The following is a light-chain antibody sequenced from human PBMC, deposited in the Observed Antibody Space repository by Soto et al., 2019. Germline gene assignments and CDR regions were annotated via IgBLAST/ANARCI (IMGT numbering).Light chain of an antibody. CDR2: DAS. CDR1: QSVSSY. V-gene: IGKV3-11*01. CDR3: QQRGA. J-gene: IGKJ4*01. Sequence: EIVLTQSPATLSLSPGERATLSCRASQSVSSYLAWYQQKTGQAPRLLIYDASNRATGIPARFSGSGSGTDFSLTISGLEPEDFAVYYCQQRGAFGGGTKVEIK.